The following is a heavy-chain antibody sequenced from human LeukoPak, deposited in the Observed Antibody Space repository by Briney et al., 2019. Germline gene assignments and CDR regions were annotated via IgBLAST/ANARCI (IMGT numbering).Heavy chain of an antibody. Sequence: GGSLRLSCAASGFTFSSYSMNWVRQAPGKGLEWVSYISSSSSTIYYADPVKGRFTISRDNAKNSLYLQMNSLRAEDTAVYYCARESYIAVDAFDIWGQGTMVTVSS. D-gene: IGHD6-19*01. CDR1: GFTFSSYS. CDR3: ARESYIAVDAFDI. J-gene: IGHJ3*02. V-gene: IGHV3-48*01. CDR2: ISSSSSTI.